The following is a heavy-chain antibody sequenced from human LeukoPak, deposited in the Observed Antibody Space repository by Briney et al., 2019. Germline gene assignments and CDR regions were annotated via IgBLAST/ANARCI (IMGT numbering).Heavy chain of an antibody. D-gene: IGHD3-10*01. V-gene: IGHV4-30-4*01. CDR3: ARVPYYYGSGSYPN. Sequence: SQTLSLTCTVSGGSLSSGDYYWSWIRQPPGRGLEWLGYIYYSGSTYYNPSLKSRVTISVDTSKSQFSLKLSSVTAADTAVYYCARVPYYYGSGSYPNWGQGTLVTVSS. CDR2: IYYSGST. J-gene: IGHJ4*02. CDR1: GGSLSSGDYY.